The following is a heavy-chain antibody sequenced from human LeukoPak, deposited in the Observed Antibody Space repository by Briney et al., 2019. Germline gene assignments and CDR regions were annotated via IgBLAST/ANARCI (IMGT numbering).Heavy chain of an antibody. J-gene: IGHJ6*03. V-gene: IGHV3-33*06. CDR2: IWYDGSNK. CDR1: GFTFSSYA. D-gene: IGHD6-6*01. Sequence: PGGSLRLSCTASGFTFSSYAMHSVRQAPGKGLEWVAGIWYDGSNKYYADSVKGRFTISRDNSKNTLYLQMNSLRAEDTAVYYCAKVQTSSSFPFYYYYMDVWGKGTTVTVSS. CDR3: AKVQTSSSFPFYYYYMDV.